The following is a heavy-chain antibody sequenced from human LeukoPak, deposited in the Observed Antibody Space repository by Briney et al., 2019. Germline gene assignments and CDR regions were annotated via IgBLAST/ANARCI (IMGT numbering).Heavy chain of an antibody. CDR1: GASISSNY. CDR2: IYSSGST. J-gene: IGHJ4*02. CDR3: AKSVRTAPFEY. V-gene: IGHV4-59*08. Sequence: PSETVSLTCSVSGASISSNYCSWIRQPPGKGLEWIGYIYSSGSTNSNPSLKSRVTMSVDTSKNQFSLRLTSVTAADTAFYYCAKSVRTAPFEYWGQGTLVTVSS. D-gene: IGHD2-21*02.